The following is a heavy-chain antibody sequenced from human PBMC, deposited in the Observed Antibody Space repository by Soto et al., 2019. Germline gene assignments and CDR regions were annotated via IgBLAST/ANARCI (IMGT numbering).Heavy chain of an antibody. D-gene: IGHD4-4*01. CDR3: ARGMTTVTTLDY. Sequence: SETLSLTCTVSGGSISSGYYYWSWIRQPPGKGLEWIGYIYYSGSTYYNPSLKSRVTISVDTSKNQFSLKLSSVTAADTAVYYCARGMTTVTTLDYWGQGTLVTVSS. CDR1: GGSISSGYYY. J-gene: IGHJ4*02. V-gene: IGHV4-30-4*01. CDR2: IYYSGST.